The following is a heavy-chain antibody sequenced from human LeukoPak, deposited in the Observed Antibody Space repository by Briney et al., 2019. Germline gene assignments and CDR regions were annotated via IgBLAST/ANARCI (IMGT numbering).Heavy chain of an antibody. V-gene: IGHV3-9*03. CDR2: ISWNSGSI. Sequence: QSGGSLRLSCAASGFTFDDYAMHWVRQAPGKGLEWVSGISWNSGSIGYADSVKGRFTISRDNAKNSLYLQMNSLRAEDMALYYCARDFKNFDYWGQGTLVTVSS. J-gene: IGHJ4*02. CDR1: GFTFDDYA. CDR3: ARDFKNFDY.